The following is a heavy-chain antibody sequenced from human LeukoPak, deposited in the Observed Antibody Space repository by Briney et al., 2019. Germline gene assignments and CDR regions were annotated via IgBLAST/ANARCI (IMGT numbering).Heavy chain of an antibody. J-gene: IGHJ3*02. Sequence: SETLSLTCTVSGGSVSSGGYYWSWIRQPPGKGLEWIGYIYYSGSTNYNPSLKSRVTISVDTSKNQFSLKLSSVTAADTAVYYCAREPRYCSGGSCRNDAFDIWGQGTMVTVSS. CDR3: AREPRYCSGGSCRNDAFDI. CDR2: IYYSGST. V-gene: IGHV4-61*08. D-gene: IGHD2-15*01. CDR1: GGSVSSGGYY.